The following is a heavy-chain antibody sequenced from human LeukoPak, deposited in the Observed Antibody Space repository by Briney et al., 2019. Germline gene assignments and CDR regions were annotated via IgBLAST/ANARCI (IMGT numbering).Heavy chain of an antibody. D-gene: IGHD3-10*01. J-gene: IGHJ5*02. V-gene: IGHV4-39*01. Sequence: SETLSLTCTVSGGSISSSSYYWGWIRQPPGKGLEWIGSIYYSGSTYYNPSLKSRVTISVDTSKNQFSLKLSSVTAADTAVYYCARLVVLLWFGELLSQGGWFDPWGQGTLVTVSS. CDR2: IYYSGST. CDR3: ARLVVLLWFGELLSQGGWFDP. CDR1: GGSISSSSYY.